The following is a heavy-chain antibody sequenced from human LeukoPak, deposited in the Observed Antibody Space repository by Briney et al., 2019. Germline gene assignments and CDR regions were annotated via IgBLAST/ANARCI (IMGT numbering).Heavy chain of an antibody. D-gene: IGHD6-19*01. CDR2: ISGSGGST. CDR1: GFTFSSYA. Sequence: GGSLRLSCAASGFTFSSYAMSWVRQAPGKGLEWVSAISGSGGSTYYADSVKGRFTISRDDSKNTLYLQMNSLRAEDTAVYYCTKDSPIAVAGTFDYWGQGTLVTVS. V-gene: IGHV3-23*01. CDR3: TKDSPIAVAGTFDY. J-gene: IGHJ4*02.